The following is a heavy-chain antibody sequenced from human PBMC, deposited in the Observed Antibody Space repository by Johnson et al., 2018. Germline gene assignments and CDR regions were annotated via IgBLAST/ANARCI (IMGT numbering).Heavy chain of an antibody. Sequence: QVQLVESGGGVVQPGRSLRLSCAASGFTFSSYGMHWVRQAPGKGLEWVAVISYDGSNKYYADSVKGRFTISRDNAKNSLYLQMNSLRAEDTAVYYCARGATAYHYFDYWGQGTLVTVSS. J-gene: IGHJ4*02. CDR2: ISYDGSNK. CDR1: GFTFSSYG. CDR3: ARGATAYHYFDY. D-gene: IGHD3-16*01. V-gene: IGHV3-30*03.